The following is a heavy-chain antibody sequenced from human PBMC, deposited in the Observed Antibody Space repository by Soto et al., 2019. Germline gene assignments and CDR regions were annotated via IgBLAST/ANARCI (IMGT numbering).Heavy chain of an antibody. CDR1: GYSFTSYW. V-gene: IGHV5-10-1*01. J-gene: IGHJ4*02. CDR2: IDPSDSYT. D-gene: IGHD5-18*01. CDR3: AREDLYSHGSMVFDY. Sequence: PGESLKISCKGSGYSFTSYWISWVRQMPGKGLEWMGRIDPSDSYTNYSPSFQGHVTISADKSISTAYLQWSSLKASDTAMYYCAREDLYSHGSMVFDYWGQGTLVTVSS.